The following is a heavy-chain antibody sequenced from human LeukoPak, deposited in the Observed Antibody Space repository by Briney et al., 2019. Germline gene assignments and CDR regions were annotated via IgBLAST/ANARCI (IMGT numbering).Heavy chain of an antibody. Sequence: PGGSLRLSCTASGFTFGDYAMSWVRQAPGKGLEWVGFIRSKAYGGTTEYAASVKGRFTISRDDSKSIAYLQMNSLKTEDTAVYYCTRTTGGSSWLLDYWGQGTLVTVSA. CDR2: IRSKAYGGTT. D-gene: IGHD6-13*01. CDR1: GFTFGDYA. J-gene: IGHJ4*02. V-gene: IGHV3-49*04. CDR3: TRTTGGSSWLLDY.